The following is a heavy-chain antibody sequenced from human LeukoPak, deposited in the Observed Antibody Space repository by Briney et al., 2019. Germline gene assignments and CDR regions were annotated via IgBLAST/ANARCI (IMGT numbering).Heavy chain of an antibody. CDR1: GGSISSRAYY. V-gene: IGHV4-31*03. Sequence: TLPLTCSVSGGSISSRAYYWSWIRQHPGKGLEGSGYIYYSGSTYYNPSLKSRPTISVDTSKNQFSLKLSSATAADTSVYYCARVSGYSGYDSSYYYMDVWGKGTTVTVSS. CDR2: IYYSGST. CDR3: ARVSGYSGYDSSYYYMDV. J-gene: IGHJ6*03. D-gene: IGHD5-12*01.